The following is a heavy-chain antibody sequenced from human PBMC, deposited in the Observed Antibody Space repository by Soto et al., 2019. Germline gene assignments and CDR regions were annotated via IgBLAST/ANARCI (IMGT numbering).Heavy chain of an antibody. Sequence: PGESLKISCKGSGYGFTSYWIGWVRQMPRKGLEWMRITYPADTGTRYTPSFQGQFTSSADKTITTAYLKRSRAKASDTAMYYCARLKGYSSGWPFDYWGQGTLVTVSS. D-gene: IGHD6-19*01. CDR2: TYPADTGT. J-gene: IGHJ4*02. V-gene: IGHV5-51*01. CDR1: GYGFTSYW. CDR3: ARLKGYSSGWPFDY.